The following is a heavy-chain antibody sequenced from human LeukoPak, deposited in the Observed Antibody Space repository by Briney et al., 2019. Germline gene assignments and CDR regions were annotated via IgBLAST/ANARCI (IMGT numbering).Heavy chain of an antibody. D-gene: IGHD1-26*01. CDR1: AFSLSANN. CDR2: ISYTGTYI. J-gene: IGHJ4*02. V-gene: IGHV3-21*04. Sequence: GGSLRLSCAASAFSLSANNMNWVRQAPGKGLEWVSSISYTGTYIYYADSVKGRFTISRDNAQNSLYLQMNSLRAEDTAIYYCVRDRGTYRPIDYWGQGTLVTVSS. CDR3: VRDRGTYRPIDY.